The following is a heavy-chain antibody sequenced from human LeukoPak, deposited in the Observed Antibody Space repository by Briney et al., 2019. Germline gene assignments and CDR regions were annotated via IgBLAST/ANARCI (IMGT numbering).Heavy chain of an antibody. CDR2: VSYDGTQK. Sequence: GGSLRLSCAASGFTFSSYAMHWVRQAPGKGLEWVAVVSYDGTQKKYADSVKGRFTISRDNSKNTLYLQMDSLRVEDMAVYYCARSPVATAVNYWFDPWGQGTLVTVSS. CDR1: GFTFSSYA. V-gene: IGHV3-30*01. J-gene: IGHJ5*02. D-gene: IGHD2-21*01. CDR3: ARSPVATAVNYWFDP.